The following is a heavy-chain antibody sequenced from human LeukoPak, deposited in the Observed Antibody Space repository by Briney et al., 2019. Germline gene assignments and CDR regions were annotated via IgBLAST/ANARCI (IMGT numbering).Heavy chain of an antibody. V-gene: IGHV4-61*01. CDR1: GGSVSSGSYY. CDR2: IYYSGST. Sequence: SETLSLTCTVSGGSVSSGSYYWSWIRQPPGKGLEWIGYIYYSGSTNYNPSLKSRVTISVDTSKNQFSLKLSSVTAADTAVYYCARDLGYDYIWGSYRPGYFDYWGQGTLVTVSS. CDR3: ARDLGYDYIWGSYRPGYFDY. D-gene: IGHD3-16*02. J-gene: IGHJ4*02.